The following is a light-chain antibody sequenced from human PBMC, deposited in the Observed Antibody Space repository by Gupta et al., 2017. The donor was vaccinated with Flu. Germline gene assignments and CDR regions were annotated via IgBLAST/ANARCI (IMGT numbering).Light chain of an antibody. V-gene: IGKV3-20*01. J-gene: IGKJ4*01. CDR3: QQYGSSPPLT. Sequence: EIVLTQSPGTLSLSPGESATLSCWASESVASSYLAWYQQIPGQAPRLLIFGASSRAADIPDRFTGSGSGAHFTLTITRLQPEDFAVYYCQQYGSSPPLTFGGGTKVEVK. CDR1: ESVASSY. CDR2: GAS.